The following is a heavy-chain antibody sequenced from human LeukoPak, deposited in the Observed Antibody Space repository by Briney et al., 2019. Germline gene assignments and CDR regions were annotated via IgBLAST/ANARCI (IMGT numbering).Heavy chain of an antibody. V-gene: IGHV3-9*01. J-gene: IGHJ6*02. CDR3: AKGPGYYYGMDV. CDR2: ISWNSGSI. CDR1: GFTFDDYA. D-gene: IGHD2-2*01. Sequence: GGSLRLSCAASGFTFDDYAMHWVRQAPGKGLEWVSGISWNSGSIGYADSVKGRFTISRDNAKNSLYLQMNSLRAEDTALYYCAKGPGYYYGMDVWSQGTTVTVSS.